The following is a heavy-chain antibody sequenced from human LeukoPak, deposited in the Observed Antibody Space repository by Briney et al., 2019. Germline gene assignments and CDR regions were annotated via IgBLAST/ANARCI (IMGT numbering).Heavy chain of an antibody. CDR1: GYSISSGYY. J-gene: IGHJ4*02. CDR2: IYHSGST. Sequence: PSETLSLTCTVSGYSISSGYYWGWIRQPPGKGLEWIGSIYHSGSTYYNPSLKSRVTISVDTSKNQFSLKLSSVTAADTAVYYCARDGESRGIDYWGQGTLVTVSS. CDR3: ARDGESRGIDY. D-gene: IGHD3-10*01. V-gene: IGHV4-38-2*02.